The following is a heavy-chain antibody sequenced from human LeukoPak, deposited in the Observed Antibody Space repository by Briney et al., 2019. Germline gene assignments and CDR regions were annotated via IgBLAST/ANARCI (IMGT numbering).Heavy chain of an antibody. J-gene: IGHJ5*02. D-gene: IGHD6-13*01. CDR3: VRVSLAADGSDH. Sequence: GGSLRLSCAASGFTFNTYWMTWIRQAPGKGLEWVANIKEDGSEKYYVDSVKGRFTISRDNAKNSLYLQMNSLGAEDTAVYYCVRVSLAADGSDHWGQGTLVTVSS. CDR1: GFTFNTYW. V-gene: IGHV3-7*01. CDR2: IKEDGSEK.